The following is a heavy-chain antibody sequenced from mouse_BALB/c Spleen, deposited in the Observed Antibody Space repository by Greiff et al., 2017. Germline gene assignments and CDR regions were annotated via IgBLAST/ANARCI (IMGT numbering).Heavy chain of an antibody. V-gene: IGHV1-7*01. Sequence: VKLMESGAELAKPGASVKMSCKASGYTFTSYWMHWVKQRPGQGLEWIGYINPSTGYTEYNQKFKDKATLTADKSSSTAYMQLSSLTSEDSAVYYCAREGGDYSFAYWGQGTLVTVSA. CDR2: INPSTGYT. J-gene: IGHJ3*01. CDR1: GYTFTSYW. CDR3: AREGGDYSFAY. D-gene: IGHD2-4*01.